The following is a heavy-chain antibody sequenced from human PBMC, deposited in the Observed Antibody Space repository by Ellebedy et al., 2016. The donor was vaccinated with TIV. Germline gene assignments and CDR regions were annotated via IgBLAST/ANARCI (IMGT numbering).Heavy chain of an antibody. D-gene: IGHD1-26*01. CDR1: GDSISSYY. V-gene: IGHV4-59*01. CDR2: IYFSGSS. Sequence: MPGGSLRLSCTVSGDSISSYYWSWIRQPPGKGLEWIGYIYFSGSSNYNPSLKSRVTMSVDTSKNQFSLKLSSVTAADTAVYYCVRWVGHFDFWGQGTLVTVSS. CDR3: VRWVGHFDF. J-gene: IGHJ4*02.